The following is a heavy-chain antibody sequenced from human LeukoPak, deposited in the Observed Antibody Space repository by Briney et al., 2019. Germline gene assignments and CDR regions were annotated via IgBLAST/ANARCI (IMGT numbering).Heavy chain of an antibody. CDR1: GGPISNYY. Sequence: PSETLSLTCTVSGGPISNYYWNWIRQPPGKRLEWIGSVYHSGNTNYNPSLGSRVTMSVDTSKNQFSLKLNSVTATDTAVYYCARRISGDYGNWLDPWGQGTPVTVSS. D-gene: IGHD4-17*01. CDR2: VYHSGNT. V-gene: IGHV4-59*01. CDR3: ARRISGDYGNWLDP. J-gene: IGHJ5*02.